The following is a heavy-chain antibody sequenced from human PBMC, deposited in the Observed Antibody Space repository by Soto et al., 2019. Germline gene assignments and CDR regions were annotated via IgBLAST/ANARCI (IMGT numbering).Heavy chain of an antibody. J-gene: IGHJ4*02. CDR1: GGSISSYY. Sequence: PSETLSLTCTVSGGSISSYYWSWIRQPAGKGLEWIGRIYTSGSTNYNPSLKSRVTMSVDTSKNQFSLKLSSVTAAGTAVYYCARGTFAVFDLGVVSVDYFDYWGQGTLVTVSS. CDR2: IYTSGST. V-gene: IGHV4-4*07. D-gene: IGHD3-3*01. CDR3: ARGTFAVFDLGVVSVDYFDY.